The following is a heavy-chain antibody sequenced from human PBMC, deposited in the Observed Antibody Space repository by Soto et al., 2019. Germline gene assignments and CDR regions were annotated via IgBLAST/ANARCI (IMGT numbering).Heavy chain of an antibody. CDR2: INPNSGGT. J-gene: IGHJ4*02. D-gene: IGHD3-22*01. V-gene: IGHV1-2*02. CDR1: GYTFTGYY. Sequence: GASLKVSCTASGYTFTGYYMHWVRQAPGQGLEWMGWINPNSGGTNYAQKFQGRVTMTRDTSISTAYMELSRLRSDDTAVYYCARKAYYYDSSCYYYFDYWGQGTLFTVCS. CDR3: ARKAYYYDSSCYYYFDY.